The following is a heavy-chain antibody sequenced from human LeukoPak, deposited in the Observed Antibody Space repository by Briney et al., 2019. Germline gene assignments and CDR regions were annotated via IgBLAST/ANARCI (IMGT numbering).Heavy chain of an antibody. J-gene: IGHJ4*02. V-gene: IGHV3-23*01. D-gene: IGHD2-8*01. CDR3: AKDTSIGKYCTNGVCSPFDY. CDR1: GFTLSSYA. CDR2: ISDSGDYT. Sequence: PGGSLRLSCAGSGFTLSSYAMSWVRQAPGQGLEWVSVISDSGDYTSYADSVRGRFTISRDNSGNTLYLQMISLRPEDTAVYYCAKDTSIGKYCTNGVCSPFDYWGQGTLVTVSS.